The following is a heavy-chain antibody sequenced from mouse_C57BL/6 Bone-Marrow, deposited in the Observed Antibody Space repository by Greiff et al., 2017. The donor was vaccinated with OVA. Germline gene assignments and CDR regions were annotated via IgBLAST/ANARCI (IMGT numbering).Heavy chain of an antibody. CDR3: ARNDSIYRYYAMDY. Sequence: VQLQQPGAELVKPGASVKMSCKASGYTFTSYWITWVKQRPGQGLEWIGDIYPGSGSTNYNEKFKSKATLTVDTSTSTAYMQLSSLTSEDSAVYYGARNDSIYRYYAMDYWGQGTSVTVSS. D-gene: IGHD1-1*01. CDR1: GYTFTSYW. J-gene: IGHJ4*01. CDR2: IYPGSGST. V-gene: IGHV1-55*01.